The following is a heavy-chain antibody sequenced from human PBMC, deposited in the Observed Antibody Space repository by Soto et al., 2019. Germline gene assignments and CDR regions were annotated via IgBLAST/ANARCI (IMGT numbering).Heavy chain of an antibody. J-gene: IGHJ5*02. V-gene: IGHV1-69*06. CDR3: ARVRADYDIWTGYLNWFDP. CDR2: IIPIFGTA. CDR1: GGTFSSYA. D-gene: IGHD3-9*01. Sequence: ASVKVSCKASGGTFSSYAISWVRQAPGQGLEWMGGIIPIFGTANYAQKFQGRVTITADKSTSTAYMELSSLRSEDTAVYYCARVRADYDIWTGYLNWFDPWGQGTLVTVSS.